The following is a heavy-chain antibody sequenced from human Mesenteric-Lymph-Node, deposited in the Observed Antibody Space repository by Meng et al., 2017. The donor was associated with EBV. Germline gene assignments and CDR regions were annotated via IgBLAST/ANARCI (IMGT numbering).Heavy chain of an antibody. CDR1: GGSLSGYY. CDR3: ARVSGDYYSPWFDP. Sequence: QVQIAKWDAALLKPSEPLSLTCSVYGGSLSGYYWSWIRQPPGKGLEWIGEINHSGSTNYNPSLKSRVTISVDTSKNQFSLRLNSVTAADTAVYYCARVSGDYYSPWFDPWGQGTLVTVSS. CDR2: INHSGST. D-gene: IGHD1-26*01. V-gene: IGHV4-34*01. J-gene: IGHJ5*02.